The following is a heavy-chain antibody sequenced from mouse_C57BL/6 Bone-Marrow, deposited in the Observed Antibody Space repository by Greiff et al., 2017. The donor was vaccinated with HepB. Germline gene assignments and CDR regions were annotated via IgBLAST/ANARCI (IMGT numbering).Heavy chain of an antibody. CDR1: GFTFSDYY. J-gene: IGHJ4*01. V-gene: IGHV5-16*01. D-gene: IGHD1-1*01. CDR3: ARDSLIYYYGSSWGYAMDC. Sequence: EVQLVESEGGLVQPGSSMKLSCTASGFTFSDYYMAWVRQVPEKGLEWVANINYDGSSTYYLDSLKSRFIISRDNAKNILYLQMSSLKSEDTATYYCARDSLIYYYGSSWGYAMDCWGQGTSVTVSS. CDR2: INYDGSST.